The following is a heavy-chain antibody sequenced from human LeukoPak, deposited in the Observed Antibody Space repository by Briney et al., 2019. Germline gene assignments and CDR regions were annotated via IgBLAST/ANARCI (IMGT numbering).Heavy chain of an antibody. V-gene: IGHV3-7*01. CDR3: ARDQGYSYGYHYYYYGMDV. Sequence: PGGSLRLSCAASGFTFSSYWMSWVRQAPGKGLEWVANIKQDGSEKYYVDSVKGRFTISRDNAKNSLYLQMNSLRAEDTAVYYCARDQGYSYGYHYYYYGMDVWGQGTTVTVSS. D-gene: IGHD5-18*01. CDR1: GFTFSSYW. CDR2: IKQDGSEK. J-gene: IGHJ6*02.